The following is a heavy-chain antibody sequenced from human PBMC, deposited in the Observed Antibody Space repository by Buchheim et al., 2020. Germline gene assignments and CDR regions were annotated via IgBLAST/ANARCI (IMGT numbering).Heavy chain of an antibody. CDR3: ATDPHYPSGSY. V-gene: IGHV3-48*03. CDR1: GFPFGGYE. Sequence: EVFLVESGGHLVQPGGSLRLSCAASGFPFGGYEMNWVRQAPGKGLECIAYISASGGRTYYVDYVRGRFTISRDNAKNSLYLQMSSLRVEDTAVYYCATDPHYPSGSYWGRGTL. D-gene: IGHD3-10*01. J-gene: IGHJ1*01. CDR2: ISASGGRT.